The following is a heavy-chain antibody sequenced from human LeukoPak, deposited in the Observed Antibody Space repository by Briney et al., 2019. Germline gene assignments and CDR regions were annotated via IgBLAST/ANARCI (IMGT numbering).Heavy chain of an antibody. J-gene: IGHJ4*02. CDR2: IIPILGIA. CDR1: GGTFSSYA. Sequence: ASVKVSCKASGGTFSSYAISWVRQAPGQGLEWMGRIIPILGIANYAQKFQGRVTITADKSTSTAYMELSSPRSEDTAVYYCARDWLEGRDGYNSDYWGQGTLVTVSS. V-gene: IGHV1-69*04. CDR3: ARDWLEGRDGYNSDY. D-gene: IGHD5-12*01.